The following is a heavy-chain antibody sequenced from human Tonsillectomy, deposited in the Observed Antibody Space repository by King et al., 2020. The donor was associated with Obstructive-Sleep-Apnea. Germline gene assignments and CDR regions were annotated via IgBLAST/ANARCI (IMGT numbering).Heavy chain of an antibody. Sequence: QLQESGPGLVKPSETLSLTCTVSGGSISSSSYYWGWIRQPPGKGLEWIGSIYYSVSTYYNPSLKSRVTISVDTSKNQFSLKLSSVTAADTAVYYCASLPGYSSSWYPAFDYWGQGTLVTVSS. D-gene: IGHD6-13*01. CDR2: IYYSVST. CDR3: ASLPGYSSSWYPAFDY. J-gene: IGHJ4*02. CDR1: GGSISSSSYY. V-gene: IGHV4-39*01.